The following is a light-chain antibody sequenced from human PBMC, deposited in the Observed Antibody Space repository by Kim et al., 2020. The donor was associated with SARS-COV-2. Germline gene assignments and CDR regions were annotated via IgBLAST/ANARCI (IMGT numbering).Light chain of an antibody. CDR2: RAS. Sequence: LSPGERATLSCRVSQTVTSRYIAWYQQKPGRAPRLLIYRASSRATGIPDRFSGSGSGADFTLTISRLEPEDFAVYYCQQYGSPWTFGPGTKVDIK. J-gene: IGKJ1*01. CDR1: QTVTSRY. CDR3: QQYGSPWT. V-gene: IGKV3-20*01.